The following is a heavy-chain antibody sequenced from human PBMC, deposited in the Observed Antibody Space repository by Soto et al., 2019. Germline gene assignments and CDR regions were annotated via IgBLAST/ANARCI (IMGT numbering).Heavy chain of an antibody. Sequence: DVQMLESGGGLVQPGGSMRLSCAASGFTFSTYGMNWVRQVPGKGLEWVSSISGSGDSTNYADSVKGRFTISRDNSKNTLSLQMSSLRVEDTAVYYCAKGDRIAAAGSIDYWGQGTLVTVSS. CDR1: GFTFSTYG. J-gene: IGHJ4*02. CDR3: AKGDRIAAAGSIDY. CDR2: ISGSGDST. V-gene: IGHV3-23*01. D-gene: IGHD6-13*01.